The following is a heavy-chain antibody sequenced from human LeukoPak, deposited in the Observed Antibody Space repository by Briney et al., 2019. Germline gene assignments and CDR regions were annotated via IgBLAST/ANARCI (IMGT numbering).Heavy chain of an antibody. CDR1: GFTFSSYS. CDR2: ISSSSSTI. V-gene: IGHV3-48*02. J-gene: IGHJ4*02. Sequence: GGSLRLSCAASGFTFSSYSMNWVRQAPGKGLEWVSYISSSSSTIYYANSVKGRFTISRDNAKNSLYLQMNSLRDEDTAVYYCARVPRSGGSCLDYWGQGTLVTVSS. D-gene: IGHD2-15*01. CDR3: ARVPRSGGSCLDY.